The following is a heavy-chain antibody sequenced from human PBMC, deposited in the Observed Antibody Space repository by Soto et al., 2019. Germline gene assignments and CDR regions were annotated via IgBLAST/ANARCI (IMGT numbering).Heavy chain of an antibody. D-gene: IGHD3-10*01. CDR2: INHSGST. J-gene: IGHJ4*02. V-gene: IGHV4-34*01. Sequence: QVQLQQWGAGLLKPSETLSLTCAVYGGSFSGYYGSGIRQPPGKGLEWIGEINHSGSTNYNPSLKSRVTISVDTSKNQFSLKLSSVTAADTAVYYCARDRSVVQYYYGSGVWDYWGQGTLVTVSS. CDR1: GGSFSGYY. CDR3: ARDRSVVQYYYGSGVWDY.